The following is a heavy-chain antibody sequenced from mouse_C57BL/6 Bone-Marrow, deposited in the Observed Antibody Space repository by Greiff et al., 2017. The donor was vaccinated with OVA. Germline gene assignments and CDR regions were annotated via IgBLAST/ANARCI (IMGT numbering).Heavy chain of an antibody. CDR2: ISSGGSYT. CDR1: GFTFSSYG. J-gene: IGHJ2*01. CDR3: ARRGYYGSSYGFDY. V-gene: IGHV5-6*01. Sequence: EVQGVESGGDLVKPGGSLKLSCAASGFTFSSYGMSWVRQTPDKRLEWVATISSGGSYTYYPDSVKGRFTISRDNAKNTLYLQMSSLKSEDTAMYYCARRGYYGSSYGFDYWGQGTTLTVSS. D-gene: IGHD1-1*01.